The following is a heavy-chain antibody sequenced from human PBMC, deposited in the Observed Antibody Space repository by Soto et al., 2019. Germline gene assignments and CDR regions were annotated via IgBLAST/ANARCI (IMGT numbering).Heavy chain of an antibody. CDR2: ITGIVGNT. J-gene: IGHJ4*02. V-gene: IGHV3-23*01. Sequence: EVQVLESGGGLVQPGGSLRLSCAASGFTYSNYAMSWVRQAPGKGLEWVSTITGIVGNTYYADSVKGRFTISRDNSKNTLFLQMNSLRAEDTAMYYCAKSSLLHAFDYWGQGTRVTVSS. D-gene: IGHD6-13*01. CDR3: AKSSLLHAFDY. CDR1: GFTYSNYA.